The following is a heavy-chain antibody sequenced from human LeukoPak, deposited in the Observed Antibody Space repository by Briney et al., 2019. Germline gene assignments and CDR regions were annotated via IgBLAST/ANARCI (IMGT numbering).Heavy chain of an antibody. CDR2: INPNSGGA. J-gene: IGHJ4*02. Sequence: GASVKVSCKASGYTFTGYYMHWVRQAPGQGLEWMGRINPNSGGANYAQKFQGRVTMTRDTSISTAYMELSRLRSDDTAVYYCASRGDTAMVHGLIDYWGQGTLVTVSS. CDR3: ASRGDTAMVHGLIDY. V-gene: IGHV1-2*06. D-gene: IGHD5-18*01. CDR1: GYTFTGYY.